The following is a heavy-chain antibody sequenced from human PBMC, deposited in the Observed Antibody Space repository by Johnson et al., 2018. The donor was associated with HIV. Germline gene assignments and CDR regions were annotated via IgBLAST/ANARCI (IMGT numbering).Heavy chain of an antibody. J-gene: IGHJ3*02. D-gene: IGHD6-13*01. CDR1: GLTFSSYA. CDR2: ISGSGDSI. Sequence: VQLVESGGGLGQPGGSLRLPCAASGLTFSSYAMSWVRQAPGKGLEWVSAISGSGDSIYYADSVQGRYTISRDNSKNRLYMQMNSLSAEDTAVYYCARDFSWSGAFDIWGQGTMVTVSS. V-gene: IGHV3-23*04. CDR3: ARDFSWSGAFDI.